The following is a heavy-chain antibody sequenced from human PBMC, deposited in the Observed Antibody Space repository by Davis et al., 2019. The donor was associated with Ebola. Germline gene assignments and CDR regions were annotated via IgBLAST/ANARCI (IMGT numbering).Heavy chain of an antibody. D-gene: IGHD3-22*01. Sequence: GESLKISCAVSGFTFTDYYMSWIRQAPGKGLEWISYMSGDSLYTNYADSVRGRFTISRDDAKNSLHLQMNSLRAEDTAVYYCARMRVVVITLGYYFDYWGQGTLVTISS. J-gene: IGHJ4*02. CDR2: MSGDSLYT. V-gene: IGHV3-11*03. CDR3: ARMRVVVITLGYYFDY. CDR1: GFTFTDYY.